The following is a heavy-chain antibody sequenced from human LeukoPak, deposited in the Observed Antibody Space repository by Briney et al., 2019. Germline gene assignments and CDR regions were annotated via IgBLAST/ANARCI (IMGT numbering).Heavy chain of an antibody. CDR3: ARVRDTGTLYMASDY. CDR2: INFSVGST. V-gene: IGHV1-46*01. J-gene: IGHJ4*02. D-gene: IGHD7-27*01. Sequence: ASVKVSCKASGYTFTSNYIHWVRQAPGLGLEWMGDINFSVGSTTSAQKFQGRLTMTSDTSTSTVYMELSSLRSEDTAVYYCARVRDTGTLYMASDYWGQGTLVTVSS. CDR1: GYTFTSNY.